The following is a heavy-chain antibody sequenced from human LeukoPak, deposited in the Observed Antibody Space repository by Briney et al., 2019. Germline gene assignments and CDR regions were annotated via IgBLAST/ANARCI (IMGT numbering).Heavy chain of an antibody. Sequence: PSETLSLTCTVSGGSISSTTYYWGWIRQPPGKGLEWIGSIYYSGSTYYNPSLKSRVTISIDTSKNQFSLKLSSVTAADTAVSYCARQKPDTTVTMWDPKNFDYWGQGTLVTVSS. J-gene: IGHJ4*02. CDR1: GGSISSTTYY. CDR2: IYYSGST. CDR3: ARQKPDTTVTMWDPKNFDY. D-gene: IGHD4-17*01. V-gene: IGHV4-39*01.